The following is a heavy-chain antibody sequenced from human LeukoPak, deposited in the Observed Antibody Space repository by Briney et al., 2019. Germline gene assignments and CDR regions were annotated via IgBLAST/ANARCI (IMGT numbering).Heavy chain of an antibody. D-gene: IGHD1-14*01. CDR2: IYTSGST. V-gene: IGHV4-61*02. Sequence: SETLSLTCTVSVGSISSGSYYWSWIRQPAGKGLEWIGRIYTSGSTNYNPSLKSRVTISVDTSKNQFSLKLSSVTAADTAVYYCARDSPMRSELRAYYYYYMDVWGKGTTVTVSS. J-gene: IGHJ6*03. CDR1: VGSISSGSYY. CDR3: ARDSPMRSELRAYYYYYMDV.